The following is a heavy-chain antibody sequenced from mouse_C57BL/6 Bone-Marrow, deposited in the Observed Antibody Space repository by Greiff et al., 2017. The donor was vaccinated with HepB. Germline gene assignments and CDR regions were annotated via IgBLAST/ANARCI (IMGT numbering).Heavy chain of an antibody. CDR1: GYTFTDYY. CDR2: IYPGSGNT. Sequence: QVQLQQSGAELVRPGASVKLSCKASGYTFTDYYINWVKQRPGQGLEWIARIYPGSGNTYYNEKFKGKATLTAEKSSSTAYMQLSSLTSEDSAVYFCARWGSYYAMDYWGQGTSVTVSS. CDR3: ARWGSYYAMDY. D-gene: IGHD1-1*01. J-gene: IGHJ4*01. V-gene: IGHV1-76*01.